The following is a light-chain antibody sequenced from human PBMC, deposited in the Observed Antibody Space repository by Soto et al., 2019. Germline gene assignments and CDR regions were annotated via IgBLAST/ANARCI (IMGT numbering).Light chain of an antibody. V-gene: IGKV3-15*01. CDR1: QSVINN. Sequence: EIVMTQSPATLSVSPGERATLSCRASQSVINNLAWYQQKPGQAPRLLIYDASTRATGIPARLSGSGSGTEFTLTISSLESQHFAVYYCQQYYKWPLTFGGGTKVDIK. CDR2: DAS. J-gene: IGKJ4*01. CDR3: QQYYKWPLT.